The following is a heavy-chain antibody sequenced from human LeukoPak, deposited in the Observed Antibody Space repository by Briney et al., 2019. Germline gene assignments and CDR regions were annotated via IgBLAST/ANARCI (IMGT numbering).Heavy chain of an antibody. CDR3: ARGYCSSTSCYTPLGYFDL. CDR1: GYTFTSYA. CDR2: INAGNGNT. Sequence: GASVKVSCKASGYTFTSYAMHWVRQAPGQRLEWMGWINAGNGNTKYSQKFQGRVTITRDTSASTAYMELSSLRSEDTAVYYCARGYCSSTSCYTPLGYFDLWGRGTLVTVSS. J-gene: IGHJ2*01. V-gene: IGHV1-3*01. D-gene: IGHD2-2*02.